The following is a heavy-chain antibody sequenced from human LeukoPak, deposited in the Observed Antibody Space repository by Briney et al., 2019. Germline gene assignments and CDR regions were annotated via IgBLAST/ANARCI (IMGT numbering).Heavy chain of an antibody. Sequence: SSETLSLTCTASGGSISSYYWSWIRQPPGKGLEWIGNIYYSGSTNYNPSLKSRVTISVDTSKNQFSLKLSSVTAADTAVYYCARDSGGGTSDWGQGTLVTVSS. CDR2: IYYSGST. J-gene: IGHJ4*02. CDR3: ARDSGGGTSD. D-gene: IGHD2-2*01. CDR1: GGSISSYY. V-gene: IGHV4-59*01.